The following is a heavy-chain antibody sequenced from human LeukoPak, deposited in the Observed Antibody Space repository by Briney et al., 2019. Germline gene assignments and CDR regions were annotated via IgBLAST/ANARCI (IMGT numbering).Heavy chain of an antibody. V-gene: IGHV3-7*01. CDR1: GFTFSDYW. CDR2: IKQDGREK. Sequence: GGSLRLSCAASGFTFSDYWMSWVRQAPGKGLEWVANIKQDGREKYYVDSVKGRFTISRDNAKNSLYLQMSSLRVEDTAVYYCARVLTSITLIALDYWGQGTLVTVSS. J-gene: IGHJ4*02. D-gene: IGHD3-22*01. CDR3: ARVLTSITLIALDY.